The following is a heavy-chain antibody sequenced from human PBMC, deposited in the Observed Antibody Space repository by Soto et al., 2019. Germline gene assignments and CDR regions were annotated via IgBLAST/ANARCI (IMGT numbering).Heavy chain of an antibody. Sequence: QITLKESGPTLVKPTQTLTLTCTFSGFSLSTSGVGVGWIRQPPGKSLEWLALIYWDDDKRYSPSLKSRLTITKDTSKNPVVLTMTNMDPVDTATYYCANSQTTWGSGDYFDYWGQGTLVTVSS. CDR2: IYWDDDK. J-gene: IGHJ4*02. V-gene: IGHV2-5*02. D-gene: IGHD7-27*01. CDR3: ANSQTTWGSGDYFDY. CDR1: GFSLSTSGVG.